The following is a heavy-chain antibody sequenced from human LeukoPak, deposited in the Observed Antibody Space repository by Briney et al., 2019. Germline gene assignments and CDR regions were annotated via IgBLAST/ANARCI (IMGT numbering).Heavy chain of an antibody. J-gene: IGHJ4*02. Sequence: PSETLSLTCTVSGGSISSSSYYWGWIRQPPGKGLEWIGSIYYSGSTYYNPSLKSRVTISVDTSKNQFSLKLSSVTAADTAVYYCARDPYSSNWPFDYWGQGTLVTVSS. V-gene: IGHV4-39*01. D-gene: IGHD6-13*01. CDR3: ARDPYSSNWPFDY. CDR1: GGSISSSSYY. CDR2: IYYSGST.